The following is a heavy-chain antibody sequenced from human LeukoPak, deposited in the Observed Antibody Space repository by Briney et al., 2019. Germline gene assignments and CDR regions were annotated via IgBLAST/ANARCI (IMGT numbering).Heavy chain of an antibody. J-gene: IGHJ2*01. Sequence: GASVKVSCKASGYTFTSYYMHWVRQAPGQGLEWMGIINPSGGSTSYAQKFQGRVTMTRDTSTSTVYMELSSLRSEDTAVYYCARPSRQQLVSWYFDLWGRGTLVTVSS. V-gene: IGHV1-46*01. CDR1: GYTFTSYY. CDR2: INPSGGST. CDR3: ARPSRQQLVSWYFDL. D-gene: IGHD6-13*01.